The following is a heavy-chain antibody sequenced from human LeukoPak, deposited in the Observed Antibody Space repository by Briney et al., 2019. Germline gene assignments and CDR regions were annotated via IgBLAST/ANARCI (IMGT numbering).Heavy chain of an antibody. J-gene: IGHJ3*02. D-gene: IGHD3-22*01. CDR3: AKDFSSGYPFPNAFDI. CDR2: IRYDGSNK. Sequence: GGSLRLSCAASGFTFSSYGMHWVRQAPGKGLEWVAFIRYDGSNKYYADSVKGRFTISRDNAKKSLYLQMNSLRAEDTALYYCAKDFSSGYPFPNAFDIWGQGTMVTVSS. CDR1: GFTFSSYG. V-gene: IGHV3-30*02.